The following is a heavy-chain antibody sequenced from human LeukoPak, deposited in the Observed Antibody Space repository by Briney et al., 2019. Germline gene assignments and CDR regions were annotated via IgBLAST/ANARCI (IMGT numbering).Heavy chain of an antibody. D-gene: IGHD3-22*01. CDR3: AKDRASSGYYYYYFDY. V-gene: IGHV3-9*01. CDR1: GFTFDDYA. J-gene: IGHJ4*02. Sequence: GGSLRLSCAASGFTFDDYAMPWVRQAPGKGLEWVSGISWHSGSIGYADSVKGRFTISRDNAKNSLYLQMNSLRAEDTALYYCAKDRASSGYYYYYFDYWGQGTLVTVSS. CDR2: ISWHSGSI.